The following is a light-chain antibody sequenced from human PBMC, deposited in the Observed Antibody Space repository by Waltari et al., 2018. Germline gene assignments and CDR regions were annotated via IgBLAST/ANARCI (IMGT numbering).Light chain of an antibody. V-gene: IGKV3-15*01. CDR3: QQYNNWPLYT. CDR2: DAS. CDR1: QSVSNN. J-gene: IGKJ2*01. Sequence: EAMMTQSPATLSVSPGDRATLSCRASQSVSNNVAWFQQKPGQAPSLLIYDASSRATGVPARFSGSGSGTEFTLTISSRQTEDFAVYYCQQYNNWPLYTFGQGTKLEIK.